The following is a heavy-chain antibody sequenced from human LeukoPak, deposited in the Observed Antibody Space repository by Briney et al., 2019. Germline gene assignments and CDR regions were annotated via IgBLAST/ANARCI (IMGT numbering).Heavy chain of an antibody. Sequence: SETLSLTCTVSGGFVSSSRYYWGWIRQPPGKGLEWIGSNYYSGTTHYNPSLKSRITMSVDTSKNQFSLKLNSVTAADTAVYYCARHGGAAAAIDYWGQGTLVTVSS. CDR1: GGFVSSSRYY. V-gene: IGHV4-39*01. J-gene: IGHJ4*02. D-gene: IGHD6-13*01. CDR3: ARHGGAAAAIDY. CDR2: NYYSGTT.